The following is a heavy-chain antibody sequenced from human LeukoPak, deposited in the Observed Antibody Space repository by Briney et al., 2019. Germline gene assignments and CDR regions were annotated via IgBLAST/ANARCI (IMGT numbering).Heavy chain of an antibody. D-gene: IGHD3-10*01. V-gene: IGHV1-8*01. CDR1: GYTFTSYD. CDR2: MNPNSGNT. J-gene: IGHJ4*02. CDR3: ARAWFERSWFGELLNRLVRYYFDY. Sequence: ASVKVSFKASGYTFTSYDINWVRQATGQGLEWMGWMNPNSGNTGYAQKFQGRVTMTRNTSISTAYMELSSLRSEDTAVYYRARAWFERSWFGELLNRLVRYYFDYWGQGTLVTVSS.